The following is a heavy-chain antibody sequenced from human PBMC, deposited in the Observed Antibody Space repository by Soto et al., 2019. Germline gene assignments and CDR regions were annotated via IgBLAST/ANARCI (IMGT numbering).Heavy chain of an antibody. V-gene: IGHV1-24*01. Sequence: ASVKVSCKVSGYTLTELSMHWVRQAPGKGLEWMGGFDPEDGETIYAQKFQGRVTMTEDTSTDTAYMELSSLRSEDTAVYYCATVPILRDYGDYYYYGMDVWGQGTTVTVSS. D-gene: IGHD4-17*01. J-gene: IGHJ6*02. CDR3: ATVPILRDYGDYYYYGMDV. CDR2: FDPEDGET. CDR1: GYTLTELS.